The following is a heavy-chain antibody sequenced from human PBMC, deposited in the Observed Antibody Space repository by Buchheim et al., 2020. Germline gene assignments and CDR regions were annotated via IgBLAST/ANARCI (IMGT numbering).Heavy chain of an antibody. D-gene: IGHD3-10*01. CDR1: GFTFSNYY. Sequence: QVQLVESGGGLVKPGGSLRLSCAASGFTFSNYYMSWIRQAPGKGLEWVSYISSSGSTIYYADSVKGRFTISRDNAKNSLYLQMNSLRAEDTAVYYCARALARLLWFGEPPYYYGMDVWGQGTT. CDR2: ISSSGSTI. V-gene: IGHV3-11*01. J-gene: IGHJ6*02. CDR3: ARALARLLWFGEPPYYYGMDV.